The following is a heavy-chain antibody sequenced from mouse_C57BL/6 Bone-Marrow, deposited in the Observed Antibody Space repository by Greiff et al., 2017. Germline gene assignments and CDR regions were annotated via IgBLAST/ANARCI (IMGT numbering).Heavy chain of an antibody. CDR1: GYTFTSYW. CDR2: INPSNGGT. V-gene: IGHV1-53*01. CDR3: ARWGFSDWYFDV. Sequence: VQLQQSGTELVKPGASVKLSCKASGYTFTSYWMHWVKQRPGQGLEWIGNINPSNGGTNYNEKFKSKATLTVDKSSSTAYMQLSSLTSEDSAVYYCARWGFSDWYFDVWGTGTTVTVSS. J-gene: IGHJ1*03. D-gene: IGHD3-1*01.